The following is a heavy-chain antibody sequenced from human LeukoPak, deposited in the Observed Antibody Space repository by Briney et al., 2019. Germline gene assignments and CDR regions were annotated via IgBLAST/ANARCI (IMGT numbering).Heavy chain of an antibody. CDR3: ARDFGVASPYFDY. CDR2: ISGSGGST. V-gene: IGHV3-23*01. J-gene: IGHJ4*02. Sequence: GGSLRLSCAASGFTFSSYAMGWVRQAPGKGLEWVSAISGSGGSTYYADSVKGRFTISRDNAKNSLYLQMNSLRAEDTALYYCARDFGVASPYFDYWGQGILVTVSS. D-gene: IGHD3-3*01. CDR1: GFTFSSYA.